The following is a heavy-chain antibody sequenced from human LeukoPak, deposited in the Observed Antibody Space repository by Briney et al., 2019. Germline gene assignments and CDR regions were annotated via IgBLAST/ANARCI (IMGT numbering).Heavy chain of an antibody. V-gene: IGHV3-7*01. CDR3: AKGRPYYYDSSAYDFDY. D-gene: IGHD3-22*01. J-gene: IGHJ4*02. CDR1: GFTFSRYW. Sequence: GGSLRLSCEASGFTFSRYWMSWVRQAPGKGLEWVANIKEDGSEKYYVQSVKGRFTISRDNAKNSLYLQMNSLRAEDTAVYYCAKGRPYYYDSSAYDFDYWGQGTLVTVSS. CDR2: IKEDGSEK.